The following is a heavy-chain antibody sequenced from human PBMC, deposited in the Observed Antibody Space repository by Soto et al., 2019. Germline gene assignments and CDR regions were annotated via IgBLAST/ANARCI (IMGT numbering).Heavy chain of an antibody. CDR3: ARGAAAVWFDP. V-gene: IGHV1-18*01. J-gene: IGHJ5*02. D-gene: IGHD6-13*01. CDR2: VSGYTGNR. CDR1: GYAFSTYG. Sequence: QVQLVQSGAEVKKPGASVRVSCKASGYAFSTYGMSWVRQAPGQGLEWMGWVSGYTGNRNYAQKFQDRVTMTTDTSTNTAYMELRSLRSDDTAVYFCARGAAAVWFDPWGQGTLVTVSS.